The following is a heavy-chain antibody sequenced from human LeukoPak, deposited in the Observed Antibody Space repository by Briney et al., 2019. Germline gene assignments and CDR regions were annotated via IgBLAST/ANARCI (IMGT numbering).Heavy chain of an antibody. CDR3: ARGSAAGVYYYYYMDV. D-gene: IGHD6-13*01. CDR2: IKQDGSEK. J-gene: IGHJ6*03. Sequence: AGGSLRLSCAASGFTLSSYWMSWVRQAPGKGREGVANIKQDGSEKYYVASVKGRFTISRDNAKNSLYLQMNSLRAEDTAVYYCARGSAAGVYYYYYMDVWGKGTTVTVSS. CDR1: GFTLSSYW. V-gene: IGHV3-7*01.